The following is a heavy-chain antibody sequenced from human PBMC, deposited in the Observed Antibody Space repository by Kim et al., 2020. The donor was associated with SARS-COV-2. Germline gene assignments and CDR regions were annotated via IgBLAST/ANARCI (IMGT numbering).Heavy chain of an antibody. D-gene: IGHD1-26*01. J-gene: IGHJ6*02. CDR3: ARESYTSYYYYGMDV. Sequence: SETLSLTCAVSGGSISSSNWWSWVRQPPGKGLEWIGEIYHSGSTNYNPSLKSRVTISVDKSKNQFSLKLSSVTAADTAVYYCARESYTSYYYYGMDVWGQGTTVTVSS. V-gene: IGHV4-4*02. CDR1: GGSISSSNW. CDR2: IYHSGST.